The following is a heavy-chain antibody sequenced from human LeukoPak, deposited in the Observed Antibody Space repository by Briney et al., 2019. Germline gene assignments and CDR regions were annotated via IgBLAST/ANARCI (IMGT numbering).Heavy chain of an antibody. Sequence: GGSLRLSCAASGFTFSSYAMSWVHQAPGKGLEWVSAISGSGGSTYYADSVKGRFTISRDNSKNTLYLQMNSLRAEDTAVYYCAKAMGTPGYSYGSPNYWGQGTLVTVSS. J-gene: IGHJ4*02. V-gene: IGHV3-23*01. CDR2: ISGSGGST. CDR1: GFTFSSYA. D-gene: IGHD5-18*01. CDR3: AKAMGTPGYSYGSPNY.